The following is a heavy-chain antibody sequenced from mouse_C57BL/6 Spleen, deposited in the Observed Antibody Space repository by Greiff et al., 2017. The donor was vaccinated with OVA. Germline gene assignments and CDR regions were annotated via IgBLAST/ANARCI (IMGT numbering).Heavy chain of an antibody. Sequence: QVQLQQSGAELVRPGASVTLSCKASGYTFTDYEMHWVKQTPVHGLEWIGAIDPETGGTAYNQKFKGKAILTADKSSSTAYMELRSLTSEDSAVYYCTRGGLGVGITTVVAPFDYWGQGTTLTVSS. V-gene: IGHV1-15*01. CDR2: IDPETGGT. D-gene: IGHD1-1*01. J-gene: IGHJ2*01. CDR1: GYTFTDYE. CDR3: TRGGLGVGITTVVAPFDY.